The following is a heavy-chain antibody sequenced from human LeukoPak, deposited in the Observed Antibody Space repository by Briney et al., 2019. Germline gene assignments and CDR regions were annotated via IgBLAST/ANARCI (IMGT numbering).Heavy chain of an antibody. Sequence: ASVKVSCKASGYTFAGYYIHWVRQAPGQGLEWMGGIIPIFGTANYAQKFQGRVTITADESTSTAYMELSSLRSEDTAVYYCARDPGYYYDSSGFENFDYWGQGTLVTVSS. D-gene: IGHD3-22*01. V-gene: IGHV1-69*13. CDR3: ARDPGYYYDSSGFENFDY. CDR2: IIPIFGTA. J-gene: IGHJ4*02. CDR1: GYTFAGYY.